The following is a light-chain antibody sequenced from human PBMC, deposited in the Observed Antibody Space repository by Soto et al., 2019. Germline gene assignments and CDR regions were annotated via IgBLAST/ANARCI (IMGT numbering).Light chain of an antibody. Sequence: ESVFTQSPCTLSLSPGERATLSCRASQSVSNNYLAWYQQKPGQAPRLLIYGASNRATGIPDRFSGSGSGTDFTLTISRLEPEDFAVYYCQQYGSSGTLGQGTKVDIK. CDR2: GAS. V-gene: IGKV3-20*01. CDR1: QSVSNNY. J-gene: IGKJ1*01. CDR3: QQYGSSGT.